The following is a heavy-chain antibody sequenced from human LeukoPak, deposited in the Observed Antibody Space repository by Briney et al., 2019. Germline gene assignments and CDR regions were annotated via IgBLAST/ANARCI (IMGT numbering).Heavy chain of an antibody. Sequence: GGSLRLSCAASGFTFDDYGMSWVRQAPGKGLEWFSGINWNGGSTGYADSVKGRFTISRDNAKNSLYLQMNSLRAEDTALYYCARQNGYSRIYYYYYGMDVWGQGTTVTVSS. D-gene: IGHD6-13*01. CDR2: INWNGGST. CDR1: GFTFDDYG. V-gene: IGHV3-20*04. J-gene: IGHJ6*02. CDR3: ARQNGYSRIYYYYYGMDV.